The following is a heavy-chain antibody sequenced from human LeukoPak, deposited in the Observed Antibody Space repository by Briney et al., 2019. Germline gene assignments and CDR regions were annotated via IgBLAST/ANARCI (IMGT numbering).Heavy chain of an antibody. V-gene: IGHV1-18*01. Sequence: ASVKVSCKASGYPFTSYGISWVRQAPGQGLEWMRWISTYNGNTNYAQKFQDIVTMTTDTSTSTAYMELKSLRSDDTAVYYCARDWVVGVVVVAAGYWGQGTLVTVSS. J-gene: IGHJ1*01. CDR3: ARDWVVGVVVVAAGY. CDR2: ISTYNGNT. CDR1: GYPFTSYG. D-gene: IGHD2-15*01.